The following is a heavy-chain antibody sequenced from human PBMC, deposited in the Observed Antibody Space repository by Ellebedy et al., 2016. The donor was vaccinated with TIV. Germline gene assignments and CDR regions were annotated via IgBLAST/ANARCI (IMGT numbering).Heavy chain of an antibody. D-gene: IGHD4-23*01. V-gene: IGHV3-21*06. J-gene: IGHJ4*02. Sequence: GESLKISCAASGFSFNSYSMNWVRQAPGKGLEWVSSISSNSENLYYVDSVKGRFTVSRDNARNSLFLQMNSLRAEDTAVYYCARNYGGYSGAYWGQGTLVTVSS. CDR1: GFSFNSYS. CDR2: ISSNSENL. CDR3: ARNYGGYSGAY.